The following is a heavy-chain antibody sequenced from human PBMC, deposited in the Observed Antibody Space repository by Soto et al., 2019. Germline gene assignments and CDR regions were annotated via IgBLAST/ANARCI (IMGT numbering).Heavy chain of an antibody. CDR3: ARGGIAAAAPPDY. V-gene: IGHV4-59*12. D-gene: IGHD6-13*01. Sequence: SETLSLTCTVSGGSISSYYWSWIRQPPGKGLEWIGYIYYSGSTYYNPSLKSRVTISVDTSKNQFSLKLSSATAADTAVYYCARGGIAAAAPPDYWGQGTLVTVSS. CDR1: GGSISSYY. J-gene: IGHJ4*02. CDR2: IYYSGST.